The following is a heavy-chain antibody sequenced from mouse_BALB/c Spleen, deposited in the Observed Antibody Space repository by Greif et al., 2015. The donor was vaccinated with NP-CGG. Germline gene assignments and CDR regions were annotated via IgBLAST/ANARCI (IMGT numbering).Heavy chain of an antibody. CDR1: GFTFSSYG. CDR3: ATGFAY. J-gene: IGHJ3*01. CDR2: INSNGGST. V-gene: IGHV5-6-3*01. Sequence: EVQGVESGGGLVQPGGSLKLSCAASGFTFSSYGMSWVRQTPDKRLELVATINSNGGSTYYPGSVKGRFTISRDNAKNTLYLRMSSLKSEDTAMYYCATGFAYWGQGTLVTVSA.